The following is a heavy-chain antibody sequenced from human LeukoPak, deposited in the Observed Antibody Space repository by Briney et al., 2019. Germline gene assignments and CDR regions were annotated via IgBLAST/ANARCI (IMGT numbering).Heavy chain of an antibody. CDR1: GFTFSSYA. CDR2: ISSSGSTI. V-gene: IGHV3-48*04. CDR3: ARDRCSSTSCYYYYYYYMDV. D-gene: IGHD2-2*01. Sequence: PGGSLRLSCAASGFTFSSYAMSWVRQAPGKGLEWVSYISSSGSTIYYADSVKGRFTISRDNAKNSLYLQMNSLRAEDTAVYYCARDRCSSTSCYYYYYYYMDVWGKGTTVTVSS. J-gene: IGHJ6*03.